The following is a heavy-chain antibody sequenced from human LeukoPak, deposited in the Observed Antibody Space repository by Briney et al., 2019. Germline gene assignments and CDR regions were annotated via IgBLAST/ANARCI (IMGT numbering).Heavy chain of an antibody. CDR3: ARDDEQLVFDY. CDR2: IYYSGST. V-gene: IGHV4-39*07. D-gene: IGHD6-13*01. CDR1: GGSISSSSYY. J-gene: IGHJ4*02. Sequence: SETLSLTCTVSGGSISSSSYYWGWLRQPPGKGLEWIGSIYYSGSTYYNPSLKSRVTISVDTSKNQFSLKLSSVTAADTAVYYCARDDEQLVFDYWGQGTLVTVSS.